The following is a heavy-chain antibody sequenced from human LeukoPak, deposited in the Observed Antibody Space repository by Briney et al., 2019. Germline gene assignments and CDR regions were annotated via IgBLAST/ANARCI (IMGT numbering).Heavy chain of an antibody. CDR3: ARVSTGTTSDY. V-gene: IGHV1-46*01. Sequence: GASVKVSCKASGYTFTSYYMHWVRQAPGQGLEWMGIINPSGGSTTYDQKFQGRVTMTRDTSTSTVYMELSSLRSEDTAVYYCARVSTGTTSDYWGQGTLLTVAS. J-gene: IGHJ4*02. CDR1: GYTFTSYY. D-gene: IGHD1-1*01. CDR2: INPSGGST.